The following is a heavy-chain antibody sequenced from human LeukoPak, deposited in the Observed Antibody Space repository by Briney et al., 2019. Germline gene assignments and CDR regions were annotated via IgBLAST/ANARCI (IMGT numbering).Heavy chain of an antibody. V-gene: IGHV4-4*07. Sequence: SETLSLTCTVSGGSISSYYWSWIRQPAGKGLEWIGRMHTSWITNYNPSPKSRVTMSGDTSKNQFSLKLRSVTAADTAVYYCGRDQYYYDSSGYYRFDYWGQGTLVTVSS. CDR2: MHTSWIT. J-gene: IGHJ4*02. CDR3: GRDQYYYDSSGYYRFDY. D-gene: IGHD3-22*01. CDR1: GGSISSYY.